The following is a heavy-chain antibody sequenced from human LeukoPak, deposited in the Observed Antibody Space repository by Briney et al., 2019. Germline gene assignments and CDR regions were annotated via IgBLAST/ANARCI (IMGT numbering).Heavy chain of an antibody. Sequence: PGGSLRLSCAALGFTFSSYWMSWARQAPGKGRKGVSYFSISSSLAYYADSVKGRFTISRDNGKNSLYLQMNNLRAEDTAVYYCAYWAGTADAFNGPFDYWGQGTRVTVSS. CDR2: FSISSSLA. D-gene: IGHD3-16*01. V-gene: IGHV3-48*01. J-gene: IGHJ4*02. CDR3: AYWAGTADAFNGPFDY. CDR1: GFTFSSYW.